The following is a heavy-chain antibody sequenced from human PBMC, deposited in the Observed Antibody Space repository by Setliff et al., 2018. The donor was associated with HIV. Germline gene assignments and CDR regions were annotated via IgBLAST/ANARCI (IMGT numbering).Heavy chain of an antibody. V-gene: IGHV4-4*07. J-gene: IGHJ5*01. CDR1: GGSMSTYY. Sequence: PSETLSLTCSVSGGSMSTYYWSWIRQPAGKRLEWIGRVYTSGSTNYNPSLESRVTISMDTSKNQFSLKLSSVTAADTALYFCARHGRSYDSGRWYNWFDSWGQGTPVTVSS. D-gene: IGHD3-10*01. CDR2: VYTSGST. CDR3: ARHGRSYDSGRWYNWFDS.